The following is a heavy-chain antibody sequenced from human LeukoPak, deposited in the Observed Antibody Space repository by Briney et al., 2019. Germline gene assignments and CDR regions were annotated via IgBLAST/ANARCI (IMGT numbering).Heavy chain of an antibody. D-gene: IGHD6-13*01. J-gene: IGHJ4*02. Sequence: ASVRVSCEASGYTLTVYYMHWVRQAPGGGREWMGWINPNSVGTSYAQKFQGRVTMARDTSISTAYMELRSLRSDDTAVYYCAREGLEKAAPTGDYWGQGTLVTVSS. CDR2: INPNSVGT. CDR1: GYTLTVYY. V-gene: IGHV1-2*02. CDR3: AREGLEKAAPTGDY.